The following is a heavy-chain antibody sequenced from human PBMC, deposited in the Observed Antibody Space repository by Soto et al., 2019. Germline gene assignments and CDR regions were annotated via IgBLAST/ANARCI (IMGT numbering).Heavy chain of an antibody. V-gene: IGHV3-23*01. CDR2: ISGSGGST. Sequence: EVQLLESGGGLVQPGGSLRLSCAASGLTFSSNTLSWVRQAPGKGLEWVSSISGSGGSTYYADSVRGRFTISRDNSKNTLYLKMESLRAEDTALYYCANACSGYWGQGTLVTGSS. CDR1: GLTFSSNT. CDR3: ANACSGY. J-gene: IGHJ4*02. D-gene: IGHD2-15*01.